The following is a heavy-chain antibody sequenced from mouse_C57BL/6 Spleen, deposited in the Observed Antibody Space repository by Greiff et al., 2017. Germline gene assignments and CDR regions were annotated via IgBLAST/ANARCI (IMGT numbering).Heavy chain of an antibody. V-gene: IGHV1-82*01. CDR1: GYAFSSSW. J-gene: IGHJ2*01. D-gene: IGHD3-1*01. CDR3: ARSGSYYFDY. Sequence: QVQLKESGPELVKPGASVKISCKASGYAFSSSWMNWVKQRPGKGLEWIGRIYPGDGDTNCNGKFKGKATLTADKSSSTAYMQLSSLTSEDSAVYFCARSGSYYFDYWGQGTTLTVSS. CDR2: IYPGDGDT.